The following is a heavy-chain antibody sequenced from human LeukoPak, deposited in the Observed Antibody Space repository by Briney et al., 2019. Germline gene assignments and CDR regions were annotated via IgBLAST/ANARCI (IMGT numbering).Heavy chain of an antibody. D-gene: IGHD3-22*01. Sequence: GRSLRLSCSASGFNFSRYTMHWVRQAPGKGLEYVSAMSSNGGSTYYADSVKGRFTISRDNSKNTLCLQMSSLRAEDTAVYYCVKEEYYYDSSGYLYYYYYGMDVWGQGTTVTVSS. V-gene: IGHV3-64D*09. CDR3: VKEEYYYDSSGYLYYYYYGMDV. CDR2: MSSNGGST. J-gene: IGHJ6*02. CDR1: GFNFSRYT.